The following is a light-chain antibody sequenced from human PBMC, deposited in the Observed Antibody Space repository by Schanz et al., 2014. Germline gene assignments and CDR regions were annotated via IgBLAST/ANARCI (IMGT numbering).Light chain of an antibody. CDR3: QQSYSTPLT. CDR2: AAS. J-gene: IGKJ4*01. CDR1: QSISTF. Sequence: DIQMTQSPSSLSASVGDRVTITCRASQSISTFLNWYQQASGTAPRLLIYAASSLQTGVPSRFSGGGSATDFNLTISSLQPEDFGTYHCQQSYSTPLTFGGGTKVAIK. V-gene: IGKV1-39*01.